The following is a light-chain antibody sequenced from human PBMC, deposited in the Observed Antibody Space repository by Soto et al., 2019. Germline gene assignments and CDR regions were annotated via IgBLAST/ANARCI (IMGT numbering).Light chain of an antibody. J-gene: IGLJ1*01. V-gene: IGLV2-18*02. CDR1: SSDVGSFNR. CDR3: SSFTSSGTYV. CDR2: DVS. Sequence: QSVLTQPPSVSGSPGQSVAISCTGTSSDVGSFNRVSWYQQPPGTAPKLLIYDVSKRPSGVPDRFSGSKSGNTASLTISGLQSEDEAYYYCSSFTSSGTYVFGTGTKVTVL.